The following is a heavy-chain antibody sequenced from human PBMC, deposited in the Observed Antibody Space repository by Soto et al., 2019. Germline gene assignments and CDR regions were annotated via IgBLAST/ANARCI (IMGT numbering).Heavy chain of an antibody. CDR3: ARDRGYCSSTSCYGQKNIFQTDYYYYYGMDV. D-gene: IGHD2-2*01. Sequence: QVQLVQSGAEVKKPGSSVKVSCKASGGTFSSYAISWVRQAPGQGLELMGGIIPIFGTANYAQKFQGRVTITADESTSTAYMELSSLRSEDTAVYYCARDRGYCSSTSCYGQKNIFQTDYYYYYGMDVWGQGTTVTVSS. J-gene: IGHJ6*02. CDR1: GGTFSSYA. V-gene: IGHV1-69*01. CDR2: IIPIFGTA.